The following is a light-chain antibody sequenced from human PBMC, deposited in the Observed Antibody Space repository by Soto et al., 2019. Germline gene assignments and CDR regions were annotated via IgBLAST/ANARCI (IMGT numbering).Light chain of an antibody. CDR3: AAWDDSLNNFV. Sequence: SALTQPPSASGTPGQRVTISCSGSSSNIGSNIVNWYHQAPGTAPKLLLYSNNQRPSGVPDRFSGSKSGTSASLAISDLQSDDEADYYCAAWDDSLNNFVFGTGTKV. J-gene: IGLJ1*01. V-gene: IGLV1-44*01. CDR1: SSNIGSNI. CDR2: SNN.